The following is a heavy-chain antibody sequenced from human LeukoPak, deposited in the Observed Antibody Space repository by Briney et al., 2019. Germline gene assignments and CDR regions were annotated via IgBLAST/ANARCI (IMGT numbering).Heavy chain of an antibody. CDR1: GFTFSSYG. J-gene: IGHJ4*02. CDR2: IRYDGSNK. Sequence: PGGSLRLSCAASGFTFSSYGMHWVRQAPGKGLEWVAFIRYDGSNKYYADSVKGRFTISRDNSKNTLYLQMNSLKTGDTAVYYCTGQAYYYDTSGFNFDYWGQGILVAVSS. V-gene: IGHV3-30*02. D-gene: IGHD3-22*01. CDR3: TGQAYYYDTSGFNFDY.